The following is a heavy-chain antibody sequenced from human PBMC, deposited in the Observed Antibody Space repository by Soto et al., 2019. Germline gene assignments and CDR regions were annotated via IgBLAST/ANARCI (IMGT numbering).Heavy chain of an antibody. Sequence: QVQLQESGPGLVKPSETLSLTCTVSGGSVSSGSYYWSWIRQPPGKGLEWIGYIYYSGSTNYNPSLKSRVPISVDTHKNQFSLELISVTAADTAVYYCARAKELPLFDYWGQGTLVTVSS. CDR3: ARAKELPLFDY. CDR2: IYYSGST. CDR1: GGSVSSGSYY. V-gene: IGHV4-61*01. J-gene: IGHJ4*02. D-gene: IGHD1-26*01.